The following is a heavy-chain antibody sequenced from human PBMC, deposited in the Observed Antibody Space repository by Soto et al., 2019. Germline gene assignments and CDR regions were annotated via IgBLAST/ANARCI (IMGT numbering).Heavy chain of an antibody. J-gene: IGHJ6*02. D-gene: IGHD2-8*01. V-gene: IGHV3-30-3*01. Sequence: GGSLRLFCAASGFTFSSYAMHWVRQAPGKGLEWVAVISYDGSNKYYADSVKGRFTISRDNSKNTLYLQMNSLRAEDTAVYYCARELLMVYVNYGMDVWGQGTTVTVSS. CDR3: ARELLMVYVNYGMDV. CDR1: GFTFSSYA. CDR2: ISYDGSNK.